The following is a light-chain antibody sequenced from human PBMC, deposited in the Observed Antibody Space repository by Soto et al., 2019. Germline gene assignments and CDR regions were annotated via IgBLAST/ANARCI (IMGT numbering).Light chain of an antibody. Sequence: QSVLTQPPSASGTPGQGVTISCSGSSSNIGSIIVNWYQQLPGTAPKVLIYSTNQRPSGVPDRFSGSKSGTSASLAISGLQSEDEADYYCAAWDDSLNGPVFGGGTKLTVL. CDR2: STN. J-gene: IGLJ3*02. V-gene: IGLV1-44*01. CDR3: AAWDDSLNGPV. CDR1: SSNIGSII.